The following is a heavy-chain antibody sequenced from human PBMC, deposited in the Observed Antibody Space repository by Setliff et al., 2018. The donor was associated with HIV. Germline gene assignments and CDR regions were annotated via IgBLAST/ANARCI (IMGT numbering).Heavy chain of an antibody. CDR1: GFIFSNYA. CDR2: ISSSGSTT. D-gene: IGHD1-7*01. J-gene: IGHJ4*02. CDR3: ARDLIGWELKYFDS. Sequence: GGSLRLSCAASGFIFSNYAMSWVRQAPGKGLEWVSSISSSGSTTAYADSVKGRFTISRDNSKNTVYLGLNSLRTDDTAVYFCARDLIGWELKYFDSWGQGVLVTVSS. V-gene: IGHV3-23*01.